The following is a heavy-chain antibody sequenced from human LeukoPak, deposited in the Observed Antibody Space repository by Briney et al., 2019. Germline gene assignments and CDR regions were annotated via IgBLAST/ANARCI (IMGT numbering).Heavy chain of an antibody. V-gene: IGHV3-23*01. Sequence: QAGGSLRLSCAASGFTFSSYEMNWVRQAPGKGLEWVSAISGSGGSTYYADSVKGRFTISRDNSKNTLYLQMNSLRAEDTAVYYCAKDLKGYYYDSSGYSDYWGQGTLVTVSS. CDR2: ISGSGGST. CDR1: GFTFSSYE. J-gene: IGHJ4*02. CDR3: AKDLKGYYYDSSGYSDY. D-gene: IGHD3-22*01.